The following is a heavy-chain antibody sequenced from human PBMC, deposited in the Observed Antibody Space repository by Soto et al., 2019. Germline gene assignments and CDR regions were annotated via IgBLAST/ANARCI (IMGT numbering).Heavy chain of an antibody. V-gene: IGHV3-23*01. CDR1: GFTFSSNA. D-gene: IGHD4-17*01. Sequence: PGGPLRLSCVASGFTFSSNAMSWVRQVPGKGLEWVSTISDAAGSAYYVDSVKGRFTISRDNSKKTLYLQMNSLRAEDSAVYYCARPYGGKIGDAPDLWGPGTMVTVSS. CDR3: ARPYGGKIGDAPDL. J-gene: IGHJ3*01. CDR2: ISDAAGSA.